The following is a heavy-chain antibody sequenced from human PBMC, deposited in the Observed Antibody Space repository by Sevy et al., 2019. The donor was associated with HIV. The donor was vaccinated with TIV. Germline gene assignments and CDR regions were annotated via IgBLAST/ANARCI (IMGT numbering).Heavy chain of an antibody. CDR2: IYYSGST. CDR1: GGSISSSSYY. V-gene: IGHV4-39*01. J-gene: IGHJ4*02. CDR3: ARTGIGTYYDFWSGPHFDY. Sequence: SETLSLTCTVSGGSISSSSYYWGWIRQPPGKGLEWIGSIYYSGSTYYNPSLKSRVTISVDTSKNQFSLKLSSVTAASTGVYYCARTGIGTYYDFWSGPHFDYWGQGTLVTVSS. D-gene: IGHD3-3*01.